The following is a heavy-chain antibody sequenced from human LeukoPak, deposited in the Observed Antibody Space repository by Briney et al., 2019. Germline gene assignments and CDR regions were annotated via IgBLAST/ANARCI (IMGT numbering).Heavy chain of an antibody. CDR1: GGSISSGGYY. D-gene: IGHD5-18*01. Sequence: PSETLSLTCTVSGGSISSGGYYWSWIRQHPGKGLEWIGYIYYSGSTYYNPTLKSRVTISVDTSKNQFFLKLSSVTAADTAVYYCARLQLWSPGDYWGQGTLVTVSS. CDR2: IYYSGST. J-gene: IGHJ4*02. CDR3: ARLQLWSPGDY. V-gene: IGHV4-31*03.